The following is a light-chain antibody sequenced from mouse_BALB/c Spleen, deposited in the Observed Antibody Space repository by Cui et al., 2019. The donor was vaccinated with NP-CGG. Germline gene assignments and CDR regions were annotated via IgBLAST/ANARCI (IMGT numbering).Light chain of an antibody. CDR1: TEAVTTSNY. CDR2: GTN. CDR3: ALWYSNHWV. Sequence: QAVVTQASAPTTSPGETVTLTCRSSTEAVTTSNYANWVQEKPDHLFTGLIGGTNNRAPGVPARFSGSLIGDKAALTITGAQTEDEAIYFCALWYSNHWVFGGGTKLTVL. J-gene: IGLJ1*01. V-gene: IGLV1*01.